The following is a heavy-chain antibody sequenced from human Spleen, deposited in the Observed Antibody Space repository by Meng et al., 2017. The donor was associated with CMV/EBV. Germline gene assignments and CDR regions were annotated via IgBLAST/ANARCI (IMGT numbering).Heavy chain of an antibody. Sequence: ASVKVSCKASGYTFTGYYMHCVRQAPGQGLEWMGWISAYNGNTNYAQKLQGRVTMTTDTSTSTAYMELRSLRSDDTAVYYCARVIGYTTSEEDYWGQGTLVTVSS. CDR3: ARVIGYTTSEEDY. D-gene: IGHD6-6*01. CDR1: GYTFTGYY. CDR2: ISAYNGNT. V-gene: IGHV1-18*01. J-gene: IGHJ4*02.